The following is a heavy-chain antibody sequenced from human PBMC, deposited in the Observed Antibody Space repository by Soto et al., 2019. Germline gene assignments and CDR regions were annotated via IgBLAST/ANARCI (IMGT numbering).Heavy chain of an antibody. CDR3: AHSRSGAPFDS. V-gene: IGHV3-74*03. J-gene: IGHJ5*01. CDR1: GFTFSDYW. Sequence: EVQLEESGGGLVQPGGSLRLSCAASGFTFSDYWMHWVRQAPGKGLVWVSRIKSDGSITTYADSVKGRFTISRDNAKNTLYLQMNSLRAEDTAVYYCAHSRSGAPFDSWGQGTLVTVSS. CDR2: IKSDGSIT. D-gene: IGHD2-15*01.